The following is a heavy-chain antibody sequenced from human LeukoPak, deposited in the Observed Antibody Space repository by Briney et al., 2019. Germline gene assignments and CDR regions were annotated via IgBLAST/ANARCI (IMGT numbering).Heavy chain of an antibody. D-gene: IGHD3-3*01. CDR2: INHSGST. J-gene: IGHJ4*02. CDR1: GASFSGYY. CDR3: VLGITIFGVVRFFDY. Sequence: SETLSLTCAVYGASFSGYYWSWFRQPPGKGLEWIGEINHSGSTNYNPSLKSRLTMSVDTSKNQFSLKLSSVTAADTAVYYCVLGITIFGVVRFFDYWGQGTLVTVSS. V-gene: IGHV4-34*01.